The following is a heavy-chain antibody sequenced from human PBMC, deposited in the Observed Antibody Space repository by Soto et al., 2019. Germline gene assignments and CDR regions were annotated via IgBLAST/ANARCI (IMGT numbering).Heavy chain of an antibody. J-gene: IGHJ5*02. V-gene: IGHV3-11*05. Sequence: PGGSLRLSCAASGFTFSDYYMSWIRQAPGKGLEWVSYISSSSSYTNYADSVKGRFTISRDNAKNSLYLQMNSLRAEDTAVYYCARVDKIAVAGSAWFDPWGQGTLVTVSS. CDR2: ISSSSSYT. CDR1: GFTFSDYY. D-gene: IGHD6-19*01. CDR3: ARVDKIAVAGSAWFDP.